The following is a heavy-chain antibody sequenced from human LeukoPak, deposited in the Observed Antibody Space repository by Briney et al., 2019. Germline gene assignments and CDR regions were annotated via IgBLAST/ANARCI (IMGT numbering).Heavy chain of an antibody. D-gene: IGHD2-2*01. CDR3: AREVVPAAMVYYYGMDV. CDR2: INPSGGST. CDR1: GYTFTSYY. V-gene: IGHV1-46*01. J-gene: IGHJ6*01. Sequence: GSSVTVPCKASGYTFTSYYMHWVRQAPGQGLEWMGIINPSGGSTSYTQKFQGRVTMPRHTSTSTVYMELSSLRSEDTAVYYCAREVVPAAMVYYYGMDVW.